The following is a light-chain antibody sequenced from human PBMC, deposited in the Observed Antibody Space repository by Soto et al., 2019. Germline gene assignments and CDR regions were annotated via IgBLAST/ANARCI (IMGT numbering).Light chain of an antibody. CDR1: SSDIGGFNF. V-gene: IGLV2-8*01. CDR2: EVS. Sequence: QSALTQPPSASGSPGQSVTISCTGTSSDIGGFNFVSWYQQHPGKAPKLMIYEVSKRSSGVPDRFSGSKSANTASLTVSGLQTEDEADYYCASYAGSDNVIFGGGTKLTVL. CDR3: ASYAGSDNVI. J-gene: IGLJ2*01.